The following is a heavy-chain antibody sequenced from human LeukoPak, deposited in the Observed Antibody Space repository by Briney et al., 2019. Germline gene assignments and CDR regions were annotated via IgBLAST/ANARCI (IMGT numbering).Heavy chain of an antibody. D-gene: IGHD3-10*01. J-gene: IGHJ6*02. CDR1: GGSISSYY. CDR2: IYDSGST. CDR3: ARHYYGSGSSPMDV. Sequence: SETLSLTCTVSGGSISSYYWSWIRQPPGKGLEWIGYIYDSGSTNYNPSLKSRVTISLDTSKKQFSLKLTSVTATDTAEFYCARHYYGSGSSPMDVWGQGTTVTVSS. V-gene: IGHV4-59*08.